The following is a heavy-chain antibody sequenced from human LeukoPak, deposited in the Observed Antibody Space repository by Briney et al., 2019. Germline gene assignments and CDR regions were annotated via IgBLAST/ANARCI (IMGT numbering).Heavy chain of an antibody. Sequence: EASVEVSFKASGYTFTGYYMHWVRQAPGQGVEWMGWINPNSGGTNYSQKFQGRVTMTRDTSISTAYMELSRLRSDDTAVYYCARGPRGYSYGLMVYWGQGTLVTVSS. J-gene: IGHJ4*02. CDR3: ARGPRGYSYGLMVY. V-gene: IGHV1-2*02. D-gene: IGHD5-18*01. CDR2: INPNSGGT. CDR1: GYTFTGYY.